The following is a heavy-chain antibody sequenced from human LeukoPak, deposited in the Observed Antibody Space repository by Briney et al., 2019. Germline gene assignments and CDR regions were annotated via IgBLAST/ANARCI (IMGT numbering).Heavy chain of an antibody. Sequence: ASVKVSCKASGYTFTSYDINWVRQATGQGLEWMGWMNPNSGNTGYAQKFQGRVTMTRNTSISTAYMELSNLRSEDTAVYYCARDLAVADKGDFDYWGQGTLVTVSS. J-gene: IGHJ4*02. CDR2: MNPNSGNT. D-gene: IGHD6-19*01. CDR1: GYTFTSYD. V-gene: IGHV1-8*01. CDR3: ARDLAVADKGDFDY.